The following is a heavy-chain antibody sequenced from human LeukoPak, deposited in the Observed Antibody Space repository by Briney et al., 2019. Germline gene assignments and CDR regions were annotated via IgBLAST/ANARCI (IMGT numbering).Heavy chain of an antibody. Sequence: GGSLRLSCAASGFTFSNSGKTWVRQTPGKGLEWVSAISGSGGDTYYADSVKGRFTISRDNSKNTLYLQMNSLRAEDTAVYYCAKSNWNDIYYFDYWGQGTLVTVSS. J-gene: IGHJ4*02. D-gene: IGHD1-1*01. CDR3: AKSNWNDIYYFDY. CDR1: GFTFSNSG. CDR2: ISGSGGDT. V-gene: IGHV3-23*01.